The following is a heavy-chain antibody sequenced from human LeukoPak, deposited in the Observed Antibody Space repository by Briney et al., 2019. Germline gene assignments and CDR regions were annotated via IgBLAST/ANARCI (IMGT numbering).Heavy chain of an antibody. V-gene: IGHV1-8*01. Sequence: ASVKVSCKASGYTFTSYDINWVRQATGQGLEWMGWMNPISGNTGFAQKVQGRVTMTRDTSISTAYMELSSLGSEDTAVYYCARFRGIGDSSGPAFDYSGQGTLVTVSS. CDR2: MNPISGNT. D-gene: IGHD3-22*01. J-gene: IGHJ4*02. CDR1: GYTFTSYD. CDR3: ARFRGIGDSSGPAFDY.